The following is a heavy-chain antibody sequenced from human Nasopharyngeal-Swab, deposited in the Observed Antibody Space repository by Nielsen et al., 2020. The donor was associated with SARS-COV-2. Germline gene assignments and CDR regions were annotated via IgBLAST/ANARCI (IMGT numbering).Heavy chain of an antibody. CDR3: AGAVAGTGWVY. CDR2: IYYSGST. V-gene: IGHV4-59*01. J-gene: IGHJ4*02. D-gene: IGHD6-19*01. Sequence: WIRQPPGKGPEWIGYIYYSGSTNYSPSLKSRVTISVDTSKNQFSLKLSSVTAADTAVYYCAGAVAGTGWVYWGQGTLVTVSS.